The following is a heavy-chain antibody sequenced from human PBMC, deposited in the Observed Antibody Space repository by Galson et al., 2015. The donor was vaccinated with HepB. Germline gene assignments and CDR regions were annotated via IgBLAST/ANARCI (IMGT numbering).Heavy chain of an antibody. CDR2: IYYSGST. V-gene: IGHV4-59*08. J-gene: IGHJ4*02. CDR1: GGSISSYY. CDR3: ARHPGSSWYWLDY. Sequence: ETLSLTCTASGGSISSYYWSWIRQPPGKGLEWIGYIYYSGSTNYNPSLKSRVTISVAMSKNQFSLKLSSVTAADTAVYYCARHPGSSWYWLDYWGQGTLVTVSS. D-gene: IGHD6-13*01.